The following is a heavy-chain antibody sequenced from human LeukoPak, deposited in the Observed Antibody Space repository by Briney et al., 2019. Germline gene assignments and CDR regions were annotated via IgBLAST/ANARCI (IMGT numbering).Heavy chain of an antibody. D-gene: IGHD6-13*01. CDR3: VQQQLSFDY. CDR2: IYYSGST. Sequence: SETLSLTCAVSGGSISSSNWWSWVRQPPGKGLEWIGSIYYSGSTYYNPSLKSRVTISVDTSKNQFSLKLSSVTAADTAVYYCVQQQLSFDYWGQGTLVTVPS. V-gene: IGHV4-39*01. J-gene: IGHJ4*02. CDR1: GGSISSSNW.